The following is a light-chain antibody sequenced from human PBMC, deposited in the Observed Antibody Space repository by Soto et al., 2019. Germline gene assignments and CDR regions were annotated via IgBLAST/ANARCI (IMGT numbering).Light chain of an antibody. CDR3: SSYTSSSTRYV. Sequence: QSVLTQPPSVSGAPGQRVTISCTGSSSNIGAGYDVHWYQQLPGTAPKLLIYVNSNRPSGVPDRFSGSKSGTSASLAITGLQAEDEADYYCSSYTSSSTRYVFGTGTKSPS. CDR1: SSNIGAGYD. V-gene: IGLV1-40*01. CDR2: VNS. J-gene: IGLJ1*01.